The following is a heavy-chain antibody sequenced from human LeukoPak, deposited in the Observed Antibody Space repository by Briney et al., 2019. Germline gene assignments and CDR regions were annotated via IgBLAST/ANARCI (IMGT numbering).Heavy chain of an antibody. V-gene: IGHV4-4*02. Sequence: SETLSLTCAVSGGSISSSNWWSWVRQPPGKGLEWIGEIYHSGSTNYNPSLKSRVTISVDKSKNQFSLKLSSVTAADTAVYYCAGGIAAAASPFDYWGQGTLVTVSS. J-gene: IGHJ4*02. CDR1: GGSISSSNW. CDR2: IYHSGST. CDR3: AGGIAAAASPFDY. D-gene: IGHD6-13*01.